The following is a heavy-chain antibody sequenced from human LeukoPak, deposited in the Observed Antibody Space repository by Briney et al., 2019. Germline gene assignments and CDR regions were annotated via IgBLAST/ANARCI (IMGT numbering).Heavy chain of an antibody. CDR3: ARWRTRQLWLSISCYFDY. CDR2: INHSGST. V-gene: IGHV4-34*01. J-gene: IGHJ4*02. D-gene: IGHD5-18*01. Sequence: SVTLSLTCAVYGGSFSGYYWRWISQPPGKGREWSGEINHSGSTNYNTSLKSRVTISVNTTKNQFTIKLISVTTAGTAVYYGARWRTRQLWLSISCYFDYWGQGPLVTVSS. CDR1: GGSFSGYY.